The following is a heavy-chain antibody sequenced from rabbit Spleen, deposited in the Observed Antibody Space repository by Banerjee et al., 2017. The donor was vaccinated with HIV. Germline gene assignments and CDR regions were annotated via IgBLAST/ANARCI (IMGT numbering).Heavy chain of an antibody. V-gene: IGHV1S45*01. J-gene: IGHJ4*01. Sequence: QEQLVESGGGLVKPGASLTLTCTASGFSFSNNYYICWVRQAPGKGLEWIACIGAGSTGSTYYASWAKGRFTISKTSSTTVTLEMTSLTAADTATYFCARDTVYDYIDGYFNLWGQGTLVTVS. CDR1: GFSFSNNYY. CDR2: IGAGSTGST. D-gene: IGHD6-1*01. CDR3: ARDTVYDYIDGYFNL.